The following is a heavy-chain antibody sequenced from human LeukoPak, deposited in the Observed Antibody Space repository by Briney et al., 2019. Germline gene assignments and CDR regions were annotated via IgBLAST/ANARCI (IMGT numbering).Heavy chain of an antibody. CDR3: AKDFWSGYYPNY. Sequence: GGSLRLSCAASGFTFNSYAMSWVRQAPGKGLEWVSGIGRGGSTHYPDSGKGRFTISRDNSKNTLYLEMNSLRAGDRAIYYCAKDFWSGYYPNYWGQGTLVTVSS. CDR1: GFTFNSYA. J-gene: IGHJ4*02. V-gene: IGHV3-23*01. CDR2: IGRGGST. D-gene: IGHD3-3*01.